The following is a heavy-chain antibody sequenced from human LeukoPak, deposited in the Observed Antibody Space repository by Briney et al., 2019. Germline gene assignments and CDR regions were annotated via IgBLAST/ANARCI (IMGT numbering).Heavy chain of an antibody. Sequence: ASVKVSCKASGGTCSSYAISWVRQAPGQGLEWMGWINPNSGGTNYAQKFQGRVTMTRDTSISTAYMELSRLRSDDPAVSYCARQGSSGYADYWGQGTLVTVSS. D-gene: IGHD3-22*01. CDR1: GGTCSSYA. CDR3: ARQGSSGYADY. V-gene: IGHV1-2*02. CDR2: INPNSGGT. J-gene: IGHJ4*02.